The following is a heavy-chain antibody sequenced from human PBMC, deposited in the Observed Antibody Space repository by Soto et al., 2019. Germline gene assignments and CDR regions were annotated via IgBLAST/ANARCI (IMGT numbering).Heavy chain of an antibody. V-gene: IGHV1-24*01. D-gene: IGHD4-17*01. Sequence: EASVKVSCKVSGYTLTELSMHWVRQAPGKGLEWMGGFDPEDGETIYAQKFQGRVTMTEDTSTDTAYMELSSLRSEDTAVYYCATDQDYGSGAFDIWGQGTMVTVSS. CDR1: GYTLTELS. J-gene: IGHJ3*02. CDR2: FDPEDGET. CDR3: ATDQDYGSGAFDI.